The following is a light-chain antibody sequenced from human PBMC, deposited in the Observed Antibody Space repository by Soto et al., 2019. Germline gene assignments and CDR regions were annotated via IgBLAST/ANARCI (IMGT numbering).Light chain of an antibody. Sequence: AIRMTQSPSSFSASTGDRVTITCRASQGISSYLAWYQQKPGKAPKLLIYAASTLQSGVPSRFSGSGSGTDFTLTISCLQSEDLATYYCQQYYSYPPGFTFGPGTKVDIK. CDR1: QGISSY. CDR2: AAS. J-gene: IGKJ3*01. V-gene: IGKV1-8*01. CDR3: QQYYSYPPGFT.